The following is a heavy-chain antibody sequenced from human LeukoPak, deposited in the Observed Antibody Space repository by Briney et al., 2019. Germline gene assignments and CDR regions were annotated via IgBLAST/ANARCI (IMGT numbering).Heavy chain of an antibody. CDR1: GYSISRGYY. V-gene: IGHV4-38-2*02. J-gene: IGHJ5*02. Sequence: SETLSLTCTVSGYSISRGYYWGWIRQPPGEGLEWIGSIYHSGSTYYNPSLKSRVTISLDKSKKQFSLKLSSVTAADTAVYYCARAYSSSWYWNWFDPWGQGTLVTVSS. D-gene: IGHD6-13*01. CDR3: ARAYSSSWYWNWFDP. CDR2: IYHSGST.